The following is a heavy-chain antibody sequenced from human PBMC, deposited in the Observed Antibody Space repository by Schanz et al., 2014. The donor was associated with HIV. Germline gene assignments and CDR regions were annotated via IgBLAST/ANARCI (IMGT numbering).Heavy chain of an antibody. CDR1: GDSISNYY. D-gene: IGHD4-17*01. Sequence: QVQLQESGPGLVKPSETLSLTCNVSGDSISNYYWTWIRQPAGRGLEWIGRVYSGGSSNYNPSLRSRVTMSVDTSKNQFSLSLSSVTAADTAVYYCARHYGDYGSGWYVKAKWFDPWGQGTLVTVSS. CDR3: ARHYGDYGSGWYVKAKWFDP. CDR2: VYSGGSS. J-gene: IGHJ5*02. V-gene: IGHV4-4*07.